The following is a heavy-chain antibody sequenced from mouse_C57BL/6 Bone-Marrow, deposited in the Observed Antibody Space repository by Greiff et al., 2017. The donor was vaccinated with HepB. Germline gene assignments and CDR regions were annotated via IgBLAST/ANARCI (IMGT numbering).Heavy chain of an antibody. D-gene: IGHD1-1*01. V-gene: IGHV1-9*01. J-gene: IGHJ2*01. CDR1: GYTFTGYL. CDR2: ILPGSGST. Sequence: VQLKPSGAELLKPGASVKLSFHATGYTFTGYLIEWVPPRPGHGLELIGEILPGSGSTTYNEKFKGKATFTSDTSSNTAYMQLSSLTTEDSDIYYCARGDYYGSSYLDYWGQGTTLTVAS. CDR3: ARGDYYGSSYLDY.